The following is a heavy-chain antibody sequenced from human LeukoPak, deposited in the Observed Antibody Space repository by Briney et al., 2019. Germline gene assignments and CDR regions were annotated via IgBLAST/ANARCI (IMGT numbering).Heavy chain of an antibody. J-gene: IGHJ4*02. CDR2: ISYDGSNK. CDR3: AKRGKRYYDFWSGYSDY. D-gene: IGHD3-3*01. CDR1: GFTFSSYG. V-gene: IGHV3-30*18. Sequence: GGSLRLSCAASGFTFSSYGMHWVRQAPGKGLEWVAVISYDGSNKYCADSVKGRFTISRDNSKNTLYLQMNSLRAEDTAVYYCAKRGKRYYDFWSGYSDYWGQGTLVTVSS.